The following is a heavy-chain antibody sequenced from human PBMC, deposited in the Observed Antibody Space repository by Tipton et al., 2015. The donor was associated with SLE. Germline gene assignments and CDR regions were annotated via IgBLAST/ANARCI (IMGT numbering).Heavy chain of an antibody. Sequence: TLSLTCTVSGGSINNYYWSWIRQPPGKGLEWIGYIYHSGITHYNPSLKSRVSISLDTSKNQFSLILNPVTAADTAVYYCARQSMAARPDFDFWGQGTLVTVSS. CDR2: IYHSGIT. CDR1: GGSINNYY. V-gene: IGHV4-59*01. CDR3: ARQSMAARPDFDF. J-gene: IGHJ4*02. D-gene: IGHD6-6*01.